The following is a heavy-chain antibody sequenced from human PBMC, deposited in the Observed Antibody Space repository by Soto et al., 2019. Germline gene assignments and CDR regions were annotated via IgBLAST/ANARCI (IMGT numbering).Heavy chain of an antibody. CDR2: ISGGGETT. CDR3: AFNIGSGSYYFDY. J-gene: IGHJ4*02. D-gene: IGHD3-10*01. CDR1: GFTFSSYA. Sequence: EVQLLESGGGLVQPGGSLRLSCAASGFTFSSYAMWWVRQAPGKGLECVSAISGGGETTYYADSVKGRFTISRDNSKNPLYLQMNSLRAEDTAVYYCAFNIGSGSYYFDYWGQGTLVTVSS. V-gene: IGHV3-23*01.